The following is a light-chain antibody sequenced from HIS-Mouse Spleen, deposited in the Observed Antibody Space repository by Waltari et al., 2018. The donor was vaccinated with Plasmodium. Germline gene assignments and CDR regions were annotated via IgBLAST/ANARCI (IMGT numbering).Light chain of an antibody. CDR2: EDS. V-gene: IGLV3-10*01. Sequence: SYELTQPPSVSVSHGQTARIPCSGAAFPTKYAYCYQQKSGQAPVLVIYEDSKRPSGIPERFSGSSSGTMATLTISGAQVEDEADYYCYSTDSSGNHRVFGGGTKLTVL. CDR1: AFPTKY. J-gene: IGLJ3*02. CDR3: YSTDSSGNHRV.